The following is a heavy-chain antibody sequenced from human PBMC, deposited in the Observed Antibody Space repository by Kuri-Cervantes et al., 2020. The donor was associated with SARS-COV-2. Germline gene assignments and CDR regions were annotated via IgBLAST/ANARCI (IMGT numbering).Heavy chain of an antibody. J-gene: IGHJ3*02. V-gene: IGHV4-39*01. Sequence: ESLKISCTVSGGSISSSSYYWGWIRQPPGKGLEWIGSIYYSGSTYYNPSLKSRVTISVDTSKNQFSLKLSSVTAADTAVYYCARGSSSGWYRSKPRAFDIWGQGTMVTVSS. CDR3: ARGSSSGWYRSKPRAFDI. D-gene: IGHD6-19*01. CDR1: GGSISSSSYY. CDR2: IYYSGST.